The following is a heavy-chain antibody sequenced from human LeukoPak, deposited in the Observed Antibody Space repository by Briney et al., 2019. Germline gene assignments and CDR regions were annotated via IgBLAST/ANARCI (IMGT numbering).Heavy chain of an antibody. CDR1: GLTFSSYS. J-gene: IGHJ4*02. CDR3: ARDPSRYSYGLYYFDY. V-gene: IGHV3-48*04. Sequence: GGSLRLSCAASGLTFSSYSMSWVRQAPGKGLEWISYISTSSSTYYADSVKGRFTISRDNAKNSLYLQMNSLRAEDTAVYYCARDPSRYSYGLYYFDYWGQGTLVTVSS. CDR2: ISTSSST. D-gene: IGHD5-18*01.